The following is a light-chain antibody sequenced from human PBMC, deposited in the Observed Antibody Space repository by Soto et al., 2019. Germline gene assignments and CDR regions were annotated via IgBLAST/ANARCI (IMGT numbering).Light chain of an antibody. Sequence: EIVLTQSPGTLSLSPGERATLSCRASQPVSSNYLAWYQHKPGQAPRLLSYGASSRATGIPDRFSGSGSGTDFTITISRLETEDFAVYYCQQYGTSLRTLGQGTKVDIK. J-gene: IGKJ1*01. V-gene: IGKV3-20*01. CDR2: GAS. CDR1: QPVSSNY. CDR3: QQYGTSLRT.